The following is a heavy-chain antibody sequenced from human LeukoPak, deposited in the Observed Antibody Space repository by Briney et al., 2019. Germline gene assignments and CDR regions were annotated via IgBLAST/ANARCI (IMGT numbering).Heavy chain of an antibody. D-gene: IGHD3-10*01. J-gene: IGHJ3*02. V-gene: IGHV1-2*02. CDR1: GYTFTGYY. CDR3: ARELWFGELSRAFDI. Sequence: GASVKVSCKASGYTFTGYYMHWVRQAPGQGLEWMGWINPNSGGTNYAQKFQGRVTMTRDTSISAAYMELSRLRSDDTAVYYCARELWFGELSRAFDIWGQGTMVTVSS. CDR2: INPNSGGT.